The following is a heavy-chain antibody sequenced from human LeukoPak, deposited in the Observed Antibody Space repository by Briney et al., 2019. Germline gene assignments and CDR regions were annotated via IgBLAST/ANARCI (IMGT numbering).Heavy chain of an antibody. CDR2: IHHDGTRQ. D-gene: IGHD3-3*01. V-gene: IGHV3-30*02. CDR1: GFTFSRYG. CDR3: AKDRGHDFWSGYTLFDY. J-gene: IGHJ4*02. Sequence: PGGSLRLSCTGSGFTFSRYGLHWVRQAPGKGLEWMAFIHHDGTRQWYADSVKGRFTISRDNSKNTLYLQMNSLRAEDTAVYYCAKDRGHDFWSGYTLFDYWGQGTLVTVSS.